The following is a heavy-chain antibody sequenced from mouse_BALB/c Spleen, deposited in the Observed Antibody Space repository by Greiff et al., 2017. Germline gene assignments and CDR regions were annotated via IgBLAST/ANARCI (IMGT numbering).Heavy chain of an antibody. J-gene: IGHJ3*01. D-gene: IGHD2-2*01. CDR2: IWAGGST. V-gene: IGHV2-9*02. Sequence: VQLVESGPGLVAPSQSLSITCTVSGFSFTSYGVHWVRQPPGKGLEWLGVIWAGGSTNYNSALMSSLSISNDNSKSQVFLKMNSLQTDDTAMYYCARDSYYGYGFAYWGEGTLVTVSA. CDR1: GFSFTSYG. CDR3: ARDSYYGYGFAY.